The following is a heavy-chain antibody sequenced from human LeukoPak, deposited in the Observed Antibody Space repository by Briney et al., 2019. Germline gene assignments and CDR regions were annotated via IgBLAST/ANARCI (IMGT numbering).Heavy chain of an antibody. Sequence: GGSPRLSCAASGFSFSSYYMSWVRQAPGKGLEWVANIKHDESEKNYLDSVKGRFTISRDNAQNSLYLQMNGLRVEDTAVYYCTRRLDDWGQGTLVTVSS. CDR1: GFSFSSYY. D-gene: IGHD3-16*01. V-gene: IGHV3-7*01. J-gene: IGHJ4*02. CDR3: TRRLDD. CDR2: IKHDESEK.